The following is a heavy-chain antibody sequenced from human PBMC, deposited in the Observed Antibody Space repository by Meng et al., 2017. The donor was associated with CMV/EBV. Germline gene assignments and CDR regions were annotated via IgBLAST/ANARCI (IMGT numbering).Heavy chain of an antibody. D-gene: IGHD3-10*01. CDR3: ARESMVRGED. Sequence: QAQLQQWGAGLLKPSETLSRTCAVYGGSFSGYYWSWIRQPPGKGLEWIGEINHSGSTNYNPSLKSRVTISVDTSKNQFSLKLSSVTAADTAVYYCARESMVRGEDWGQGTLVTVSS. J-gene: IGHJ4*02. CDR2: INHSGST. CDR1: GGSFSGYY. V-gene: IGHV4-34*01.